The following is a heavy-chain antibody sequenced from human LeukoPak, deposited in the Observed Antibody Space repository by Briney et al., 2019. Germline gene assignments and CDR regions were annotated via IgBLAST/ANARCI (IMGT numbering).Heavy chain of an antibody. Sequence: GGSLRLSCAASGFTFSNYEMNWVRQALGKGLEWVSYISNGGSSIYYADSVKGRFTISRDNAKTSLYLQMNSLRAEDTAVYYCATVGRSTRPGHWGQGTLVTVSS. V-gene: IGHV3-48*03. CDR2: ISNGGSSI. CDR3: ATVGRSTRPGH. D-gene: IGHD6-6*01. CDR1: GFTFSNYE. J-gene: IGHJ4*02.